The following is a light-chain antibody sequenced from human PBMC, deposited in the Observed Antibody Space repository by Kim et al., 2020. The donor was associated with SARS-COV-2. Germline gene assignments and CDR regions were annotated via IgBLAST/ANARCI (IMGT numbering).Light chain of an antibody. V-gene: IGKV1-5*03. Sequence: ASLGDRVTITCRASQSISTWVAWYQQKPGKAPTLLIYKSSTLEEGVPSRFSGCGSGTDFTLTISSLQPGDFATYYCQQYTSYPLTFGGGTKVDIK. J-gene: IGKJ4*01. CDR1: QSISTW. CDR2: KSS. CDR3: QQYTSYPLT.